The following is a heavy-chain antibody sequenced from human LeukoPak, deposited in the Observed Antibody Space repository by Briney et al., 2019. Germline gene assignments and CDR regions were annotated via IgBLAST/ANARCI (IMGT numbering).Heavy chain of an antibody. J-gene: IGHJ3*02. V-gene: IGHV3-21*01. Sequence: GGSLRLSCAASGFTFSSYSMNWVRQAPGKGLEWVSSISSSSSYIYYADSVKGRFTISRDNAKNSLYLQMNSLRAEDTAVYYCARDSGGKGYDAFDIWGQGTMVTVSS. D-gene: IGHD4-23*01. CDR2: ISSSSSYI. CDR3: ARDSGGKGYDAFDI. CDR1: GFTFSSYS.